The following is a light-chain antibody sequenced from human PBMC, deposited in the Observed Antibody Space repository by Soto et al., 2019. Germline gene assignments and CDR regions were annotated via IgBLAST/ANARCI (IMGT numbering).Light chain of an antibody. J-gene: IGKJ5*01. CDR1: QDISDY. V-gene: IGKV1-33*01. CDR2: DAS. Sequence: DIQMTQSPSSLSASVGDRVTITCQASQDISDYLNWYQQKPGKAPKLLIYDASNLEAGVPSRFSESGSGTDFTFTISSLQPEDIATYYCQQYHNLRTFGQGTRLEIK. CDR3: QQYHNLRT.